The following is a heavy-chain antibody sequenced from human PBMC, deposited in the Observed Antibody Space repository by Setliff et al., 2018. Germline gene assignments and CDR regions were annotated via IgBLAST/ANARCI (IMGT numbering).Heavy chain of an antibody. CDR2: IYPGDSDT. CDR3: TRHEDRNKCTSSSCYRENDAFDV. CDR1: GYIFTNYW. J-gene: IGHJ3*01. Sequence: GESLKISCKASGYIFTNYWIGWVRQMPGKGLEWMGVIYPGDSDTRYSPSFQGQVTISADKPINTAYLQRSSLKASDTAIYYCTRHEDRNKCTSSSCYRENDAFDVWGQGAMVTVSS. D-gene: IGHD2-2*01. V-gene: IGHV5-51*01.